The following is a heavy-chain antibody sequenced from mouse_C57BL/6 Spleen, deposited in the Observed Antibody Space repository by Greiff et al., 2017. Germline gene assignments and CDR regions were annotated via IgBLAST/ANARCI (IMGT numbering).Heavy chain of an antibody. CDR3: ASGDYYGITMDY. CDR2: IYPGDGDT. CDR1: GYAFSSYW. V-gene: IGHV1-80*01. J-gene: IGHJ4*01. D-gene: IGHD1-1*01. Sequence: LKQSGASVKISCKASGYAFSSYWMNWVKQRPGKGLEWIGQIYPGDGDTNYNGKFKGKATLTADKSSSTAYMQLSSLTSEDSAVYFCASGDYYGITMDYWGQGTSVTVSS.